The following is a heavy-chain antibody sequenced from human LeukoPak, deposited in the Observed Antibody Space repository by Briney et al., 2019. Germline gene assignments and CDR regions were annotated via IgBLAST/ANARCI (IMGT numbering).Heavy chain of an antibody. J-gene: IGHJ4*02. CDR2: IKQDGSEK. D-gene: IGHD3-10*01. CDR1: GFTFSSYW. CDR3: ARDQVRGVFDY. V-gene: IGHV3-7*01. Sequence: GGSLSLSCAASGFTFSSYWMSWVRQAPRKGLEWVSNIKQDGSEKYYVDSVKGRLTISRDNAKNSLYLQMNSLRAEDTAVYYCARDQVRGVFDYWGQGTLVTVSS.